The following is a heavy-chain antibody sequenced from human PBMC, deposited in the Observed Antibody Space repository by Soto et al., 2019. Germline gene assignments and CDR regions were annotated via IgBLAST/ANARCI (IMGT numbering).Heavy chain of an antibody. V-gene: IGHV1-69*01. CDR3: ARDQPQIHIAVAGDYYYYGRDV. D-gene: IGHD6-19*01. J-gene: IGHJ6*02. CDR2: IIPIFGTA. Sequence: QVQLVQSGAEVKKPGSSVKVSCKASGGTFSSYAISWVRQAPGQGLEWMGGIIPIFGTANYAQKFQGRVTITADESTSTAYMELSSLRSEDTAVYYCARDQPQIHIAVAGDYYYYGRDVWGQGTTVTVSS. CDR1: GGTFSSYA.